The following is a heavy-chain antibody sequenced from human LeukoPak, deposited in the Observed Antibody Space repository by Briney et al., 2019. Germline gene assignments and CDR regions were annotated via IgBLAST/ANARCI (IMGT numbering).Heavy chain of an antibody. D-gene: IGHD3-3*01. CDR3: ARGNHAYYDFWSVQANWFDP. CDR2: INHSGST. J-gene: IGHJ5*02. Sequence: SETLSLTCAVYGGSFSGYYWNWIRQPPGKGLDWIGEINHSGSTNYNPSPKSRVTISLDTSQNQFPLKLSSVTAADTAVYYCARGNHAYYDFWSVQANWFDPWGQGTLVTVSS. V-gene: IGHV4-34*01. CDR1: GGSFSGYY.